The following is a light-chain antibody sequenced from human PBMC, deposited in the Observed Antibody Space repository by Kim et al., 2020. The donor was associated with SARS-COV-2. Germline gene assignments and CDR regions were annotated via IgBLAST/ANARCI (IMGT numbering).Light chain of an antibody. V-gene: IGLV2-11*01. Sequence: GQSVTISCTGTSSDAGGYNYVSWYQQHPGKAPNLMIYDVSKRPSGVPDRFSGSKSGNTASLTVSGLQAEDEADYYCCSYAGSYTYVFGTGTKVTVL. CDR3: CSYAGSYTYV. CDR2: DVS. CDR1: SSDAGGYNY. J-gene: IGLJ1*01.